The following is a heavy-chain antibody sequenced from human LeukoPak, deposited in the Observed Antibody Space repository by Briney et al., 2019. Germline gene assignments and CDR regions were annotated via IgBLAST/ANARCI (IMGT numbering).Heavy chain of an antibody. J-gene: IGHJ4*02. CDR3: ARVSYKMATINFDY. V-gene: IGHV4-30-2*01. CDR1: GGSISSGGYS. Sequence: PSETLSLTCAVSGGSISSGGYSWSWIRQPPGKGLEWIGYIYHSGSTYYNPSLKSRVTISVDRSKNQFSLKLSSVTAADTAVYYCARVSYKMATINFDYWGQGTLVTVSS. CDR2: IYHSGST. D-gene: IGHD5-24*01.